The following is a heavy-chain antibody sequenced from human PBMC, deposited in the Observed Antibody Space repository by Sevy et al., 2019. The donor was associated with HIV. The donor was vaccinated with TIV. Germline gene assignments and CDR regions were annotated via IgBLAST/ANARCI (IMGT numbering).Heavy chain of an antibody. D-gene: IGHD1-7*01. Sequence: GGSLRLSRAASGFTFSKYSMGWVRQAPGKGLEWVANIKQDAGQKYYVDSVKGRFTISRDNAKNSLYLQMNSLRAEDTAVYFCARDDGNYYFHYWGQGTLVTVSS. J-gene: IGHJ4*02. V-gene: IGHV3-7*01. CDR2: IKQDAGQK. CDR3: ARDDGNYYFHY. CDR1: GFTFSKYS.